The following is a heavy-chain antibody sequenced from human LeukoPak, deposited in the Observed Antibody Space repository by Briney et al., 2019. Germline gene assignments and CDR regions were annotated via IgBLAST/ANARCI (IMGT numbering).Heavy chain of an antibody. CDR2: IHYSGAT. D-gene: IGHD6-13*01. CDR1: GGSISSNY. CDR3: ARDAAGFNSSWEFDY. Sequence: PSETLSLTCTVSGGSISSNYWSWIRQPPGKGLEWIRYIHYSGATNYNPSLKSRVTISADTSKNQFSLKLSSVTAADTAMYYCARDAAGFNSSWEFDYWGQGTLVTVSS. V-gene: IGHV4-59*01. J-gene: IGHJ4*02.